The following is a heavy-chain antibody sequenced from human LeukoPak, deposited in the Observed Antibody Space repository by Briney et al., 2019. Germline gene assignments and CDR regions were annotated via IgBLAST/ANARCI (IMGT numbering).Heavy chain of an antibody. CDR1: GFTFGSYW. V-gene: IGHV3-74*01. D-gene: IGHD3-16*01. CDR2: INSDGSST. CDR3: ARVAGSYAAPDY. J-gene: IGHJ4*02. Sequence: GGSLRLSCAASGFTFGSYWIHWVRQAPGKGLVWVSRINSDGSSTTYADSVKGRFTISRDNAKSTLYLQMNSLRAEDTAVYYCARVAGSYAAPDYWGQGTLVTVSS.